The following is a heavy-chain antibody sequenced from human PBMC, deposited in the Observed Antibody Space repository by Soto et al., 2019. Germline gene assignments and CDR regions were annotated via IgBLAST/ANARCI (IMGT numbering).Heavy chain of an antibody. Sequence: SLRLSCVESGFNFSNYAVAWVRQAPGKGLGWVSSISGSGRGSRPYYADSVQGRFTISRDHSKDIVSLQMDSLRVDDTAVYYCTRERSLVSFLFDYWGPGTLVTVSS. V-gene: IGHV3-23*01. D-gene: IGHD3-16*01. CDR2: ISGSGRGSRP. CDR3: TRERSLVSFLFDY. CDR1: GFNFSNYA. J-gene: IGHJ4*02.